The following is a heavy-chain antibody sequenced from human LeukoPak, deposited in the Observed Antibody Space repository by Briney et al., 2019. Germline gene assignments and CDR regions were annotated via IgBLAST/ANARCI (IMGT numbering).Heavy chain of an antibody. J-gene: IGHJ6*04. Sequence: SETLSLTCAVSGGPISSSNWWSWVRQPPGKGLEWIGEIYHSGSTNYNPSLKSRVTISVDKSKNQFSLKLSSVTAADTAVYYCARVQVSYYYYGMDVWGKGTTVTVSS. CDR3: ARVQVSYYYYGMDV. CDR2: IYHSGST. D-gene: IGHD5-18*01. V-gene: IGHV4-4*02. CDR1: GGPISSSNW.